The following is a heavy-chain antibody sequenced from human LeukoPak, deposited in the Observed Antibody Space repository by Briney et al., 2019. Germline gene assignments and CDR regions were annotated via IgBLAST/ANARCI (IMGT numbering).Heavy chain of an antibody. CDR1: GFTFSSYA. CDR2: ISGSGDST. D-gene: IGHD4-11*01. Sequence: GGSLRLSCAASGFTFSSYAMTWVRQAPGRGLEWVSAISGSGDSTYHADSVKGRLTISRDNSKNTLYLQMNSLRAEDTAVFYRARQHDYSNYGYFDYWGQGTLVTVSS. J-gene: IGHJ4*02. CDR3: ARQHDYSNYGYFDY. V-gene: IGHV3-23*01.